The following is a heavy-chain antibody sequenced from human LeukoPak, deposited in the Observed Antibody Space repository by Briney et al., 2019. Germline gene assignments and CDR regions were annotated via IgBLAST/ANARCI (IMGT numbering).Heavy chain of an antibody. CDR1: GGSFSGYY. J-gene: IGHJ4*02. D-gene: IGHD4-11*01. V-gene: IGHV4-34*01. CDR2: INHSGST. CDR3: ATLDYSNYWYYFDY. Sequence: SETLSLTCAVYGGSFSGYYWSWIRQPPGKGLEWMGEINHSGSTNYNPSLKSRVTISVDTSKNQFSLKLSSVTAADTAVYYCATLDYSNYWYYFDYWGQGTLVTVSS.